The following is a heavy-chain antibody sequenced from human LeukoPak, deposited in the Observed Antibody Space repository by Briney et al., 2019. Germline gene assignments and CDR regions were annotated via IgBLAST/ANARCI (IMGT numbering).Heavy chain of an antibody. CDR2: IYYSGST. Sequence: PGESLRLSCAASGFTFSSYSMNWVRQAPGKGLEWIGSIYYSGSTYYNPSLKSRVTISVDTSKNQFSLKLSSVTAADTAVYYCARLEAYWGQGTLVTVSS. J-gene: IGHJ4*02. CDR3: ARLEAY. CDR1: GFTFSSYSMN. D-gene: IGHD3-3*01. V-gene: IGHV4-39*01.